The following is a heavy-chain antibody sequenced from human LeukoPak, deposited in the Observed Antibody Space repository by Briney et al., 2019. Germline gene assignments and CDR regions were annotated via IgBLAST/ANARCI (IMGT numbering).Heavy chain of an antibody. CDR3: ARDPGYSYGYDY. V-gene: IGHV3-53*01. CDR2: IYSDNT. J-gene: IGHJ4*02. CDR1: GFTFSYYS. Sequence: PGGSLRLSCAASGFTFSYYSMNWVRQAPGKGLEWVSFIYSDNTHYSDSVKGRFTISRDNSKNTLYLQMNSLRAEDTAVYYCARDPGYSYGYDYWGQGTLVTVSS. D-gene: IGHD5-18*01.